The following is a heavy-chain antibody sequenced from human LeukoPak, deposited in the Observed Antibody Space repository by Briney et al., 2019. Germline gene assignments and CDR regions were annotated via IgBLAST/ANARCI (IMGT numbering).Heavy chain of an antibody. V-gene: IGHV3-66*01. CDR2: IYSGGST. D-gene: IGHD3-16*01. Sequence: GGSLRLSCAASEFSVGSNYMTRVRQAPGKGLEWVSLIYSGGSTYYADSVKGRFTISRDNSKNTLYLQMNSLRAEDTAVYYCARGGYLITFGGVDYWGQGTLVTVSS. CDR3: ARGGYLITFGGVDY. CDR1: EFSVGSNY. J-gene: IGHJ4*02.